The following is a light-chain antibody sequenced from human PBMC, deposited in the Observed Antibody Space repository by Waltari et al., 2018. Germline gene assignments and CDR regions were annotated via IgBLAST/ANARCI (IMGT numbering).Light chain of an antibody. CDR2: RAS. Sequence: DIQMTQSPSSLSASVGGTVTITCQASQDIDINLNWYQQRPGKAPKLLISRASSLRGEIPSRLSGSGSGTDFTLTINSLQPEDFATYYCQQGYSYPISFGGGTKVEIK. V-gene: IGKV1-39*01. J-gene: IGKJ4*01. CDR1: QDIDIN. CDR3: QQGYSYPIS.